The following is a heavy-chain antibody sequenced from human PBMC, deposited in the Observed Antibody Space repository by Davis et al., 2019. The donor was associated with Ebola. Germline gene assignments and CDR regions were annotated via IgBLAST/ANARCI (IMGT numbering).Heavy chain of an antibody. CDR1: GYKLTSYA. D-gene: IGHD3-10*01. CDR2: INTNTGNP. V-gene: IGHV7-4-1*02. CDR3: ARDRGNFDY. J-gene: IGHJ4*02. Sequence: ALVKVPCKASGYKLTSYAMNWVRQAPGQGLEWMGWINTNTGNPTYAQGFSGRFVFSLDTSVSTTYLQISSLKAEDTAIYYCARDRGNFDYWGQGTLVTVSS.